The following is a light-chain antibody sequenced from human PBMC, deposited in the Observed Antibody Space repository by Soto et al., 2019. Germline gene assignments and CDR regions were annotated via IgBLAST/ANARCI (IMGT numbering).Light chain of an antibody. CDR1: SSDVGAYNY. J-gene: IGLJ1*01. Sequence: QSALTQPASVSGSPGQSITISCTGTSSDVGAYNYVSWYQQHPGKPPKLMIYEVSNRPSGLSNRFSGSKSGNTASLIISVLQAEDEADYYCSTYTSSSTRVFGTGTKVTVL. CDR2: EVS. V-gene: IGLV2-14*01. CDR3: STYTSSSTRV.